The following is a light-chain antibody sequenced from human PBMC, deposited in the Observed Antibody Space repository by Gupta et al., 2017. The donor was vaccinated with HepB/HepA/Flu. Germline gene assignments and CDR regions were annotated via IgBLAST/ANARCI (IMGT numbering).Light chain of an antibody. CDR3: QQYGSSPRMCS. CDR1: QTVNTNY. J-gene: IGKJ2*04. Sequence: EIVLTQSPGILSLSPGERATLSCRASQTVNTNYFGWYQQKPGQAPRLLIYGTSTRAIGTPVRFSGSGSGTEFTLTISRLEPEDVAVYYCQQYGSSPRMCSFGQGTKLQIK. CDR2: GTS. V-gene: IGKV3-20*01.